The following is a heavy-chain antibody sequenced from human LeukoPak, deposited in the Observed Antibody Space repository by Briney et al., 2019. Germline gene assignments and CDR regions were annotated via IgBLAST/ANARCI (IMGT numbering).Heavy chain of an antibody. CDR3: AKDFWGTYSSGWYHYYYYMDV. V-gene: IGHV1-69*01. Sequence: ASVKVSCKASGGTFSSYTLNWVRQAPGQGLEWMGGITPIFGSSNYAQKFQGRVTITADESTSTAYMELSSLRAEDTAVYYCAKDFWGTYSSGWYHYYYYMDVWGKGTTVTISS. CDR2: ITPIFGSS. D-gene: IGHD6-19*01. J-gene: IGHJ6*03. CDR1: GGTFSSYT.